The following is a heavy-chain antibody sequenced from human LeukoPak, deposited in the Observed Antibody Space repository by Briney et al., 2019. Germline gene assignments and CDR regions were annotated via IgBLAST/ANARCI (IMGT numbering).Heavy chain of an antibody. CDR2: ISGSGGST. D-gene: IGHD2-2*01. J-gene: IGHJ4*02. Sequence: PGGSLRLSCAASGFTFSSYAMSWVRQAPGKGLEWVSAISGSGGSTYYADSVKGRFTISRDNSKNTLYLQMNSLRAEDTAVYYCAKDPPQYQLLPNLFDYWGQGTLVTVSS. CDR3: AKDPPQYQLLPNLFDY. CDR1: GFTFSSYA. V-gene: IGHV3-23*01.